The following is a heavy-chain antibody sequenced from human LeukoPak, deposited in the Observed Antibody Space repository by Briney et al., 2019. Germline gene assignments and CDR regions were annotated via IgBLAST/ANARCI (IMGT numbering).Heavy chain of an antibody. V-gene: IGHV3-23*01. CDR1: GFTLSNFA. J-gene: IGHJ4*02. CDR2: ISDNGGST. CDR3: ATQNFDY. Sequence: GGSLRLSCAASGFTLSNFAMSWVGQAPGQGLEWVSTISDNGGSTYYADSVKGQFTLSRDNSKSTLSLQMNSLRDDDTALYYCATQNFDYWGPGTLVTVSS.